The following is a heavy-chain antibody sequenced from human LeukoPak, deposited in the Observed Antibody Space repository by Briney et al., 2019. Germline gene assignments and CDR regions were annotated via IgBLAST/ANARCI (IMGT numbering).Heavy chain of an antibody. Sequence: SETLSLTCTVSGGSISSGSYYWSWIRQPAGKGLEWIGRIYTSGSTNYNPSLKSRVTISVDTSKNQFSLKLSSVTAADTAVYYCAREKIDCSSTSCYTGTVDYWGQGTLVTVSS. CDR3: AREKIDCSSTSCYTGTVDY. CDR2: IYTSGST. CDR1: GGSISSGSYY. D-gene: IGHD2-2*02. J-gene: IGHJ4*02. V-gene: IGHV4-61*02.